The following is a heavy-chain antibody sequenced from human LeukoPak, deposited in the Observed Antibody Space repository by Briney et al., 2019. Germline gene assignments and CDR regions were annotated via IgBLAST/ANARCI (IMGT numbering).Heavy chain of an antibody. Sequence: SVKVSCKASGGTFSSYAISWVRQAPGQGLEWMGGIIPIFGTANYAQKFQGRVTITADESTSTAYMEPSSLRSEDTAVYYCARVGLTFYYFDYWGQGTLVTVSS. V-gene: IGHV1-69*13. J-gene: IGHJ4*02. CDR3: ARVGLTFYYFDY. CDR2: IIPIFGTA. CDR1: GGTFSSYA. D-gene: IGHD1-14*01.